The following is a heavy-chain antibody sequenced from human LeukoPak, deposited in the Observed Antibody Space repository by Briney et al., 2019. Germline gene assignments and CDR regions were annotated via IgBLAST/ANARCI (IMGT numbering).Heavy chain of an antibody. D-gene: IGHD5/OR15-5a*01. CDR3: TTDPFYDSAGFAF. CDR1: SYIFSDAW. V-gene: IGHV3-15*07. CDR2: IETKAHGGTT. Sequence: PGESLRLSCAASSYIFSDAWMNWVRQAPGKGLEWVGRIETKAHGGTTKYAAPVKGRFTISRDDSKNTLYLQMSSLKTEDTAAYYCTTDPFYDSAGFAFWGQGTLVTVS. J-gene: IGHJ4*02.